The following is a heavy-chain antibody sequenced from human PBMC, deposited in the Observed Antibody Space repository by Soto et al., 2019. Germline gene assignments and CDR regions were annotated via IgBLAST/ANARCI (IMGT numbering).Heavy chain of an antibody. V-gene: IGHV3-30*03. CDR3: ATLGYCSGGSCRYFDH. J-gene: IGHJ4*02. CDR2: ISYDGSNK. Sequence: QVQLVESGGGVVQPGRSLTLSCAASGFTFSSYGMHWVRQAPGKGLEWVAVISYDGSNKYYADSVKGRFTISRDNSKNXLYLQMNSLRAEDTAVYYCATLGYCSGGSCRYFDHWGQGTLVTVSS. D-gene: IGHD2-15*01. CDR1: GFTFSSYG.